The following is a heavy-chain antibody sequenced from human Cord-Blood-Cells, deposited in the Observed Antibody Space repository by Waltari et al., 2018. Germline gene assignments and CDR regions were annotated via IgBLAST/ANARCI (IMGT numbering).Heavy chain of an antibody. D-gene: IGHD3-10*01. CDR1: GFTFSSYG. CDR2: ISYDGSNK. Sequence: QVQLVESGGGVVQPGRSLRLSCAASGFTFSSYGMHWVRQAPGKGLEWVAVISYDGSNKYYADSVKGRFTISRDNSKNTLYLQMNSLRAEDTAVYYCAKDLRGPYYFDYWGQGTLVTVSS. CDR3: AKDLRGPYYFDY. V-gene: IGHV3-30*18. J-gene: IGHJ4*02.